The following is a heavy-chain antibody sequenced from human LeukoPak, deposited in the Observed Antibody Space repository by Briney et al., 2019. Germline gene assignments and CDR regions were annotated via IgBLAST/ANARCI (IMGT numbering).Heavy chain of an antibody. Sequence: SETLSPTCAVPGGSLISDNFYWGWIRQPPGKGLEWIGSIYYSGSTYYNPSLNSRVTISVDTSKNRFSLKLSSVTAADTAVYSCARLRGTYYWYFDYWGQGTLVTVSS. V-gene: IGHV4-39*01. D-gene: IGHD1-26*01. J-gene: IGHJ4*02. CDR2: IYYSGST. CDR3: ARLRGTYYWYFDY. CDR1: GGSLISDNFY.